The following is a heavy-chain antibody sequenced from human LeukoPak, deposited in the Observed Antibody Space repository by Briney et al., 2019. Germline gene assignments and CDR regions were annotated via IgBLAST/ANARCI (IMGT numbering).Heavy chain of an antibody. CDR1: GGSISSSSYY. CDR3: ARLRNTEYWFDP. V-gene: IGHV4-39*07. Sequence: KSSETLSLTCTVSGGSISSSSYYWGWIRQPPGKGLEWIGSIYHSGSTYYNPSLKSRVTISVDTSKNQFSLKLSSVTAADTAVYYCARLRNTEYWFDPWGQGTLVTVSS. CDR2: IYHSGST. D-gene: IGHD1-14*01. J-gene: IGHJ5*02.